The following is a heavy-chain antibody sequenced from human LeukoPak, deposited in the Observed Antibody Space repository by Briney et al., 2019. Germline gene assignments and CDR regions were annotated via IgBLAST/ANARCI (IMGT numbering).Heavy chain of an antibody. Sequence: GGSLRLSCAASGFTFSSYAMSWVRQAPGKGLEWVANIKEDGSEEYYVDSVKGRFTISRDNAKKSLYLQMNSLRAEDTAVYYCARDLYRIVVVPHYFDYWGQGTLVTVSS. J-gene: IGHJ4*02. CDR3: ARDLYRIVVVPHYFDY. CDR1: GFTFSSYA. D-gene: IGHD3-22*01. CDR2: IKEDGSEE. V-gene: IGHV3-7*01.